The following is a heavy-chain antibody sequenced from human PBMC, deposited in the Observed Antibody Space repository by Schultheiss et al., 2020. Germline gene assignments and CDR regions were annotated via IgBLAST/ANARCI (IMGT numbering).Heavy chain of an antibody. Sequence: GESLKISCAASGFTVSSNYMSWVRQAPGKGLEWVSSISSSSSYIYYADSVKGRFTISRDNAKNSLYLQMNSLRAEDTAVYYCARTVAYDIGVWGQGTLVTVYS. CDR1: GFTVSSNY. CDR2: ISSSSSYI. D-gene: IGHD6-19*01. CDR3: ARTVAYDIGV. J-gene: IGHJ4*02. V-gene: IGHV3-21*01.